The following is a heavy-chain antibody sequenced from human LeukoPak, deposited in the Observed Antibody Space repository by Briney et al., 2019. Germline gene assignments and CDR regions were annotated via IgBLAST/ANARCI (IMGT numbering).Heavy chain of an antibody. CDR1: GFTFSSYG. CDR3: ARDRYSSAGGYYYHYMDV. D-gene: IGHD6-19*01. CDR2: IKQYGSDK. V-gene: IGHV3-7*01. Sequence: PGGSLRLSCAASGFTFSSYGMSRVRQAPGEGREWVANIKQYGSDKYYVDSVKGPFTISRDNDKHSLYLQMNSLRAEDTAVYYCARDRYSSAGGYYYHYMDVSGKGTTVTVSS. J-gene: IGHJ6*03.